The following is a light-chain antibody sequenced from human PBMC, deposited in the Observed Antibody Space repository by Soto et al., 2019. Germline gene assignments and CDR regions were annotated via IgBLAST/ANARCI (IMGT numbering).Light chain of an antibody. J-gene: IGLJ1*01. CDR2: EVV. Sequence: QAVLTQTASVSGAPGQSISISCTGTGSGIGVYDFVSGYQHHPGKAPRLIIYEVVQRPSGVPDRFSGSKSGNTASRTVSGLQASDEADYFCKSYAGSNTYVFGSGTKVTVL. CDR1: GSGIGVYDF. V-gene: IGLV2-8*01. CDR3: KSYAGSNTYV.